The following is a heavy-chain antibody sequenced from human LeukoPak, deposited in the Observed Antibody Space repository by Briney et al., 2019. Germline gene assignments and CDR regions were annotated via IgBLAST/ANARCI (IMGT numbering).Heavy chain of an antibody. V-gene: IGHV1-69*05. CDR2: IIPIFGTA. Sequence: SVKVSCKASGGTFSSYAISWVRQAPGQGLEWMGRIIPIFGTANYAQKFQGRVTITTDESTSTAYMELSSLRSEDTAVYYCATQLGITIFGVVTSIGDDAFDIWGQGTKVTVSS. CDR3: ATQLGITIFGVVTSIGDDAFDI. CDR1: GGTFSSYA. D-gene: IGHD3-3*01. J-gene: IGHJ3*02.